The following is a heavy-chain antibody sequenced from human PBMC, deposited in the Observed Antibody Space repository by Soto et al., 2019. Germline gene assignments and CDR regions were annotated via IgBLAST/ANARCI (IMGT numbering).Heavy chain of an antibody. CDR3: ARDLQIGTHHHFDL. Sequence: GGSLRLSCVASGFTFGTYSMHGVRQTPGRGLEWVAFIWYDGSNAVFADFVKGRLTYSRDNSKNTMSLQMDSLRGDDTAVYYCARDLQIGTHHHFDLWGQGTLVTVSS. V-gene: IGHV3-33*01. CDR2: IWYDGSNA. CDR1: GFTFGTYS. J-gene: IGHJ4*02.